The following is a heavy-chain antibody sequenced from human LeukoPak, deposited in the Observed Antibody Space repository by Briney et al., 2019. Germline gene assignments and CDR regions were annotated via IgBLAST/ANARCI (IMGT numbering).Heavy chain of an antibody. CDR3: ARDAY. CDR2: VYNSGTT. J-gene: IGHJ4*02. V-gene: IGHV4-59*11. CDR1: GVSIGSHY. Sequence: SETLSLTCTISGVSIGSHYWSWIRQSPGKGLEWIGCVYNSGTTVYNPSLTGRVTISVDTSKNQYSLNLRSVTAADAAVYYCARDAYWGQGILVTVS.